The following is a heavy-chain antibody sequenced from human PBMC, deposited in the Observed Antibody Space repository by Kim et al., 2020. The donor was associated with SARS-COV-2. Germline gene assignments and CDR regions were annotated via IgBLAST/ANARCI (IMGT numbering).Heavy chain of an antibody. V-gene: IGHV1-69*01. J-gene: IGHJ4*02. Sequence: ARKCQGRVTITADESTSTAYMELSILRSEDTAVYYCARSGLVVVVAALDYWGQGTLVTVSS. CDR3: ARSGLVVVVAALDY. D-gene: IGHD2-15*01.